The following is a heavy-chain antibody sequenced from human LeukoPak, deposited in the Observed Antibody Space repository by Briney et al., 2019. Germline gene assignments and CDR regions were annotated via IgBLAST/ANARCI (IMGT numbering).Heavy chain of an antibody. CDR1: GYSFIGYY. V-gene: IGHV1-18*04. CDR3: ARESVVVVAAKVYYYYYYMDV. D-gene: IGHD2-15*01. CDR2: INPNLGTT. J-gene: IGHJ6*03. Sequence: ASVKVSCKASGYSFIGYYMHWVRQAPGQGLEWMGWINPNLGTTNYAQKLQGRVTMTTDTSTSTAYMELRSLRSDDTAVYYCARESVVVVAAKVYYYYYYMDVWGKGTTVTVSS.